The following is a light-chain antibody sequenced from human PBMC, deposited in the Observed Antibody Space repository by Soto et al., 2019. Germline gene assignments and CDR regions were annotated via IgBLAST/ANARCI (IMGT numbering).Light chain of an antibody. V-gene: IGKV1-39*01. CDR1: RNVIAY. Sequence: DIQMTQSPSSLSASVGDRVTITCRASRNVIAYLSWYQQRLGKAPKLLIFAASTLQSGVPSRFSGSGSGTDFTLTISSLQPEDSATYYCQQSYTTPTFGQGTKLEIK. J-gene: IGKJ2*01. CDR2: AAS. CDR3: QQSYTTPT.